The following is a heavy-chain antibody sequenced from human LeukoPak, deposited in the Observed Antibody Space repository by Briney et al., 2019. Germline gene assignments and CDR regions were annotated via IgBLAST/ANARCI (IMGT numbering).Heavy chain of an antibody. D-gene: IGHD3-3*01. CDR3: AKAPFGVVILPLDY. CDR1: GFTFSSYA. J-gene: IGHJ4*02. Sequence: PGGSLRLSCAASGFTFSSYAMSWVRQAPGKGLEWVSAISGSGGSTYYADSVKGGFTISRDNSKNTLYLQMNSLRAEDTAVYYCAKAPFGVVILPLDYWGQGTLVTVSS. CDR2: ISGSGGST. V-gene: IGHV3-23*01.